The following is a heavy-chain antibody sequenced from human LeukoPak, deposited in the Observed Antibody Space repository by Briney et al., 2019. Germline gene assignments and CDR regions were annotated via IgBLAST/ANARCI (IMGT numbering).Heavy chain of an antibody. CDR3: ARGADLSNYDYVWGNYRYQAFDY. D-gene: IGHD3-16*02. CDR2: ISGSAGST. CDR1: GFTFSTYA. V-gene: IGHV3-23*01. J-gene: IGHJ4*02. Sequence: GGSLRLSCAASGFTFSTYAMSWVRQAPGKGLEWVSAISGSAGSTYYADSVKGRFTISRDNSKNTLYLQMNSLRADDTAVYYCARGADLSNYDYVWGNYRYQAFDYWGQGTLVTVSS.